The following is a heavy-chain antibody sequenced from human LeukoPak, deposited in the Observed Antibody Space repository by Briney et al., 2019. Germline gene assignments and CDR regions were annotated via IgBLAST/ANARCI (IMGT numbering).Heavy chain of an antibody. J-gene: IGHJ4*02. CDR3: ARGEWELRYYFDY. Sequence: ASVKVSCKASGYTFNSYYMHCVRHAPGQGLESMGIIKPSGGSTSYAQKFQGRVTMTRDTSTSTVYMQLSSLRSEDTAVYCCARGEWELRYYFDYWGQGTLVTVSS. V-gene: IGHV1-46*02. D-gene: IGHD1-26*01. CDR2: IKPSGGST. CDR1: GYTFNSYY.